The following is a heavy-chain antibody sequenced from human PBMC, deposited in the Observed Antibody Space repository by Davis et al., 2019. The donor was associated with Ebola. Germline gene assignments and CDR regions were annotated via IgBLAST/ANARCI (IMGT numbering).Heavy chain of an antibody. CDR1: GFTFSKYA. J-gene: IGHJ4*02. CDR3: AKTAYIDYGPYDY. Sequence: GESLKISCAASGFTFSKYAMSWIRQAPGKGLQWVSTISPGGNQLFYADSVRGRFTVSRDNSKDAAFLEMRSLRVEDTAIYYCAKTAYIDYGPYDYWGQGTLVTVSS. D-gene: IGHD4/OR15-4a*01. CDR2: ISPGGNQL. V-gene: IGHV3-23*01.